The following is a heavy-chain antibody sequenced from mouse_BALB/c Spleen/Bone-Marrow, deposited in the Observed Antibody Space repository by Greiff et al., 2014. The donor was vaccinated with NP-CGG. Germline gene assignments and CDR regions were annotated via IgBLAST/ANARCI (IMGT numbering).Heavy chain of an antibody. J-gene: IGHJ2*01. CDR3: TPHPFDY. V-gene: IGHV6-6*01. CDR2: VRTKADDHAT. CDR1: GFAFSDTW. Sequence: EVHLVEFGGGLVQPGGSMKLSCAASGFAFSDTWLDWVRQSPEKGPEWVAEVRTKADDHATYYAESVKGRFTISRDDSISSVYLQMNSLRAEDTGIYYCTPHPFDYWGQGTTLTVSS.